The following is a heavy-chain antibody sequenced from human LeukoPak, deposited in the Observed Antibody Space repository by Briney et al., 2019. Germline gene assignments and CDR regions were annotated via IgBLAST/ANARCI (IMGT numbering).Heavy chain of an antibody. CDR3: AKAVYDSSGSFDF. Sequence: GGSLRLSCAASGFSFSTYAMTWVRRAPGKGLEWVSGISGSGGSPYYADSVKGRFTISRDTSKNTLYLQMNSLRAEDAAVYYCAKAVYDSSGSFDFWGQGTLVTVSS. D-gene: IGHD3-22*01. CDR1: GFSFSTYA. J-gene: IGHJ4*02. CDR2: ISGSGGSP. V-gene: IGHV3-23*01.